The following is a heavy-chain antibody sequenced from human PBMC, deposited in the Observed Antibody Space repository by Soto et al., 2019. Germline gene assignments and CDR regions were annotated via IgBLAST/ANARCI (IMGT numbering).Heavy chain of an antibody. J-gene: IGHJ4*02. CDR3: ARGSLTDY. CDR1: GFTFRNYW. Sequence: GASLRLSCAASGFTFRNYWMPWVRQAPGKGLVWVSRISSDGSSTSYADSVKGRFTISRDNAKNTVYLQMNSLRAEDTAVYYCARGSLTDYWGQGTLVTVSS. V-gene: IGHV3-74*01. CDR2: ISSDGSST.